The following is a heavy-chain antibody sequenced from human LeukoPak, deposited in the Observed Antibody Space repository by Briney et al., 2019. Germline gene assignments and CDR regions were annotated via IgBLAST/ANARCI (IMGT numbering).Heavy chain of an antibody. J-gene: IGHJ6*03. V-gene: IGHV1-2*02. CDR2: INPNSGGT. CDR1: GYTFTGYY. CDR3: ARRLSGPYYYYYMDV. D-gene: IGHD2-15*01. Sequence: GASVKVSCKASGYTFTGYYMHWVRQAPGQGLEWMGWINPNSGGTNYAQNFQGRVTMTRDTSISTAYMELSRLRSDDTAVYYCARRLSGPYYYYYMDVWGKGTTVTVSS.